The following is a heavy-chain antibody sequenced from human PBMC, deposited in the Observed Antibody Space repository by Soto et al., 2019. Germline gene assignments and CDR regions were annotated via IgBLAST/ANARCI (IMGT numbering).Heavy chain of an antibody. Sequence: QVQLQESGPGLVKPSQTLSLTCTVSGGSISSGGYYWSWIRQHPGKGLEWIGYIYYSGSTYYNPSLKSRVTISVDTSKNQFSLELSSVTAADTAVYYCARGQGGITIFGVVITPFDYWGQGTLVTVSS. CDR1: GGSISSGGYY. V-gene: IGHV4-31*03. CDR3: ARGQGGITIFGVVITPFDY. D-gene: IGHD3-3*01. J-gene: IGHJ4*02. CDR2: IYYSGST.